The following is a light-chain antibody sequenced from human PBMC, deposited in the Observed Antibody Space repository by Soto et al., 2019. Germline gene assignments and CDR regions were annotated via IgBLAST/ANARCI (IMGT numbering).Light chain of an antibody. CDR1: YDISSS. CDR3: LQHNSYPRT. CDR2: DSS. V-gene: IGKV1-9*01. J-gene: IGKJ1*01. Sequence: DIQLTQSPSFLSASVEDRVTISCRASYDISSSLAWYQQEPGKPPKLLIYDSSTLQTGVPSRFTGSGSGRKFTLTISGLQFGDFATYYCLQHNSYPRTFGQGTKVEIK.